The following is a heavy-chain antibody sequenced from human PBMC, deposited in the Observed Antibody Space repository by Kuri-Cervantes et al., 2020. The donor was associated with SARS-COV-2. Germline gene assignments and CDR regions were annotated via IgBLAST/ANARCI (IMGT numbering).Heavy chain of an antibody. V-gene: IGHV1-46*01. CDR2: VKTNSGDT. CDR3: YCAQNDGFDS. CDR1: GYTFTSYY. J-gene: IGHJ4*02. Sequence: GGSLRLSCKASGYTFTSYYMHWVRQAPGKGLEWMGMVKTNSGDTLYAQIFQGRVTMTRDTSTSTVYMELSSLTSEDTAIYYCYCAQNDGFDSWGQGTLVTVSS. D-gene: IGHD2-21*01.